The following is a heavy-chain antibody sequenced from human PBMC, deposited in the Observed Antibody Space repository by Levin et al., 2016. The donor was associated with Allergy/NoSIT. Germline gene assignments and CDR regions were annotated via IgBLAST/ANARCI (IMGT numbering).Heavy chain of an antibody. J-gene: IGHJ4*02. Sequence: GESLKISCAASGFTFSSYAMSWVRQAPGKGLEWVSAISGSGGSTYYADSVKGRFTISRDNSKNTLYLQMNSLRAEDTAVYYCAKDGYYYGSGSSPLDYWGQGTLVTVSS. V-gene: IGHV3-23*01. D-gene: IGHD3-10*01. CDR1: GFTFSSYA. CDR3: AKDGYYYGSGSSPLDY. CDR2: ISGSGGST.